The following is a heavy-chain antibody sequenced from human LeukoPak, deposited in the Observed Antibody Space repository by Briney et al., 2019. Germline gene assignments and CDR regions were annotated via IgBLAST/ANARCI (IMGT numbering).Heavy chain of an antibody. D-gene: IGHD2-2*01. CDR1: GFTFSSYG. Sequence: PGGSLRLSCAASGFTFSSYGMHWVRQAPGKGLEWVAFIRYDGSNKYYADSVKGRFTISRDNSKTTLYLQMNSLRAEDTAVYYCSKLGTHLVVVPAAIGYYYYMDVWGKGTTVTISS. CDR3: SKLGTHLVVVPAAIGYYYYMDV. V-gene: IGHV3-30*02. J-gene: IGHJ6*03. CDR2: IRYDGSNK.